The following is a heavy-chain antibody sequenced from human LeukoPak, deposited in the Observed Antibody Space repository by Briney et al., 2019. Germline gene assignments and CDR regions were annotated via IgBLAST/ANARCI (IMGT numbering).Heavy chain of an antibody. V-gene: IGHV3-11*01. Sequence: GGSLRLSCAASGFTFSDYYMSWIRQAPGKGLEWVSYISSSGSTIYYADSVKGRFTISRDNAKNSLYLQMNSLRAEDTAVYYCARVSYYGSGSYKFDPWGQGTLVTVSS. J-gene: IGHJ5*02. D-gene: IGHD3-10*01. CDR3: ARVSYYGSGSYKFDP. CDR1: GFTFSDYY. CDR2: ISSSGSTI.